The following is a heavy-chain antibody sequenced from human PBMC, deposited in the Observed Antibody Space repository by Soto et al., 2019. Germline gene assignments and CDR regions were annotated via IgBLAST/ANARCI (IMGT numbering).Heavy chain of an antibody. CDR3: AKGGYYSLFDI. CDR1: GFPFSSYA. CDR2: ISGSGGRT. Sequence: EMQLLESGGGLVQPGGSLRLSCVASGFPFSSYAMSWVRQTPGKGLEWVSGISGSGGRTYYADSVKGRFTTSRDNSNNTLSLQMHFLGGEDTTVYFCAKGGYYSLFDIWGQGTMVTVSA. V-gene: IGHV3-23*01. J-gene: IGHJ3*02. D-gene: IGHD2-21*01.